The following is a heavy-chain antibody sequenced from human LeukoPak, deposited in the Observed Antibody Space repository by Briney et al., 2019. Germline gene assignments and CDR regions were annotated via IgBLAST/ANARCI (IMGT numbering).Heavy chain of an antibody. V-gene: IGHV3-7*01. CDR1: GFTLSTYW. CDR2: NKGDGTGE. CDR3: VRDRGWYHFDL. Sequence: GSLRLSCVASGFTLSTYWMTWIRQAPGKGLEWVAHNKGDGTGEKYVDSVKGRFTISRDNTKNSLFLQLSSLTAEDTAVYYCVRDRGWYHFDLWGQGTLVTVSS. J-gene: IGHJ4*02. D-gene: IGHD3-10*01.